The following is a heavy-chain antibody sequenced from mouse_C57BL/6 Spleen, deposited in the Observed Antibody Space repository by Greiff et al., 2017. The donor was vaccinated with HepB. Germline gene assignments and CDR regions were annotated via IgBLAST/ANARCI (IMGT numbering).Heavy chain of an antibody. Sequence: QVQLQQSGAELVMPGASVKLSCKASGYTFTSYWMHWVKQRPGQGLEWIGEIDPSDSYTNYNQKFKGKSTLTVDKSSSTAYMQLSSLTSEDSAVYYCARSAYYYGSSWAWFAYWGQVTLVTVSA. CDR1: GYTFTSYW. CDR3: ARSAYYYGSSWAWFAY. V-gene: IGHV1-69*01. J-gene: IGHJ3*01. CDR2: IDPSDSYT. D-gene: IGHD1-1*01.